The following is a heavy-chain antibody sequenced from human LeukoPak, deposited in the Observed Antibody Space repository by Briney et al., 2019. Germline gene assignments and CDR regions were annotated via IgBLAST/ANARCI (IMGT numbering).Heavy chain of an antibody. Sequence: GGSLRLSCAASGFTFSSYGMHWVRQAPGKGLEWVAVIWYDGSNKYYADSVKGRFTISRDNSKNTLYLQMNSLRAEDTAVYYCARGAGGYQFDYWGQGTLVTVSS. V-gene: IGHV3-33*01. CDR1: GFTFSSYG. CDR3: ARGAGGYQFDY. D-gene: IGHD3-22*01. J-gene: IGHJ4*02. CDR2: IWYDGSNK.